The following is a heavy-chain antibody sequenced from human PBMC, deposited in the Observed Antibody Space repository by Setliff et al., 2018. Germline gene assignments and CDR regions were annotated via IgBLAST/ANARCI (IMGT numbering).Heavy chain of an antibody. Sequence: SETLSLTCAVYGGSLSGYYWSWIRQPPGKGLEWIGEINHSGSTNYNPSLKSRVTISVDTSKNQFSLKLSSVTAADTAVYYCARVAVAVDYWGQGTLVTVSS. CDR3: ARVAVAVDY. V-gene: IGHV4-34*01. J-gene: IGHJ4*02. CDR1: GGSLSGYY. CDR2: INHSGST. D-gene: IGHD6-13*01.